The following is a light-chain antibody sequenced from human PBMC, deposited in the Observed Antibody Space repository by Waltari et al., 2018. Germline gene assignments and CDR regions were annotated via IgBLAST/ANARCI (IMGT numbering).Light chain of an antibody. Sequence: QSALTQPASVSGSPGQSITISCTGTGSDIGGYNSVAWYQQHPGKAPKLIIYEGSERPSGVSNRFSVSKSGNTASLTISGLQAEDEADFYCSSYTRRATRVFGGGTKLTVL. CDR1: GSDIGGYNS. V-gene: IGLV2-14*01. CDR2: EGS. J-gene: IGLJ3*02. CDR3: SSYTRRATRV.